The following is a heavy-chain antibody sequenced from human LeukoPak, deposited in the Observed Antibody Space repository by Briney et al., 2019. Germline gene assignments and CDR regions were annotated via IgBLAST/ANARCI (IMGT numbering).Heavy chain of an antibody. V-gene: IGHV4-39*07. Sequence: PSETLSLTCTVSGGSITSGSFYWVWIRQPPGKGLGWIGSIYYSGSTYYNPSLKSRVTISVDTSKNQFSLKLSSVTAADTAVYYCARVGGTGWFGELSNNWFDPWGQGTLVTVSS. CDR3: ARVGGTGWFGELSNNWFDP. CDR2: IYYSGST. D-gene: IGHD3-10*01. J-gene: IGHJ5*02. CDR1: GGSITSGSFY.